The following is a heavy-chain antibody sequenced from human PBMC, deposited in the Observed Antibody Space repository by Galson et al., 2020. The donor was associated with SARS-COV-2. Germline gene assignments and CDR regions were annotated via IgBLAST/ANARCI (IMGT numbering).Heavy chain of an antibody. J-gene: IGHJ6*02. CDR2: IYYSGST. CDR3: ARDRVQQWLNYYYYYGMDV. D-gene: IGHD6-19*01. CDR1: GGSISSYY. Sequence: SETLSLTCTVSGGSISSYYWSWIRQPPGKGLEWIGYIYYSGSTNYNPSLKSRVTISVDTSKNQFSLKLSSVTAADTAVYYCARDRVQQWLNYYYYYGMDVWGQGTTVTVSS. V-gene: IGHV4-59*01.